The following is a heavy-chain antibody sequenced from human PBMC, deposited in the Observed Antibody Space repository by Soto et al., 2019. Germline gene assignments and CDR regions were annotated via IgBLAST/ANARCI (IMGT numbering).Heavy chain of an antibody. Sequence: PSETLSLTCTVSGGSISSYYWSWIRQPPGKGLEWIGYIYYSGSTNYNPSLKSRVTISVDTSKNQFSLKLSSVTAADTAVYYCARMPDNRGLRWPLYYYYGMDVWGQGTTVTVSS. CDR2: IYYSGST. CDR1: GGSISSYY. V-gene: IGHV4-59*01. J-gene: IGHJ6*02. D-gene: IGHD4-17*01. CDR3: ARMPDNRGLRWPLYYYYGMDV.